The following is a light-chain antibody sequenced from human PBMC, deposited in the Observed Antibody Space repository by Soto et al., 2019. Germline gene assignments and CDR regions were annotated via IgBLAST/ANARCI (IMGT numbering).Light chain of an antibody. J-gene: IGKJ5*01. CDR2: DAS. CDR1: QSISSW. V-gene: IGKV1-5*01. Sequence: DIQMTHSPSTLSASVGDRVTITCRASQSISSWLAWFQQKPGKAPKLLMYDASSLESGVPSRFSGSGSGTEFTLTISSLQPDDFATYYCQQYNSYSITFGQGTRLEIK. CDR3: QQYNSYSIT.